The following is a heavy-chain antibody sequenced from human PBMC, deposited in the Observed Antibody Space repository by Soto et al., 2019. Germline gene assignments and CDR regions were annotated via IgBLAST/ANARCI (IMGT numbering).Heavy chain of an antibody. CDR2: ISSSGYI. CDR1: GFNFNSYT. V-gene: IGHV3-21*01. Sequence: PGGSLRLSCAASGFNFNSYTINWVRQDPGKRLEWLSSISSSGYIFSTDSVRGRFTISRDNAKNSVYLQINSLRAEDTAVYFCARDCSGGSCYPGMDVWGQGTTVTVYS. D-gene: IGHD2-15*01. J-gene: IGHJ6*02. CDR3: ARDCSGGSCYPGMDV.